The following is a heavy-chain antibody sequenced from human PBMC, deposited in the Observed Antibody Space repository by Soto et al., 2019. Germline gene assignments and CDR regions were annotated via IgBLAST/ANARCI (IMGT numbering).Heavy chain of an antibody. CDR1: GFTFSSYD. J-gene: IGHJ6*03. CDR3: ARAEGYYYGSGRLYYYYYMDV. V-gene: IGHV3-13*01. Sequence: GGSLRLSCAASGFTFSSYDMHWVRQATGKGLEWVSAIGTAGDTYYPGSVKGRFTISRENAKNSLYLQMNSLRAGDTAVYYCARAEGYYYGSGRLYYYYYMDVWGKGTTVTVSS. D-gene: IGHD3-10*01. CDR2: IGTAGDT.